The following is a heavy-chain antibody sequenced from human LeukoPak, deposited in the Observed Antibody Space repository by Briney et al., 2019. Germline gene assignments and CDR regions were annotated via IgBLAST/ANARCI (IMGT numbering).Heavy chain of an antibody. CDR1: GCLRSGRSSF. D-gene: IGHD2-2*01. V-gene: IGHV4-39*07. CDR3: SRRDCSQTSCFYWYFDL. Sequence: PSDTQPSTRRVAGCLRSGRSSFSRQMGQPPGGPLTEVGSRSYRECLFYNLALKSRVTISVDTSETQFSLKVTSVTAADTAVYYCSRRDCSQTSCFYWYFDLWGRGTLVSDSA. CDR2: RSYRECL. J-gene: IGHJ2*01.